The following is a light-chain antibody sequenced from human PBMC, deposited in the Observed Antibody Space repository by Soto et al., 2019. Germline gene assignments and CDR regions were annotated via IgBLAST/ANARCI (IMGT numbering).Light chain of an antibody. J-gene: IGKJ1*01. CDR2: DAS. CDR1: QSISKW. CDR3: QQYYSYSQWM. Sequence: DIQMTQSPSTLSASVGDRVTITCRASQSISKWLAWHQQKPGKAPKLLIYDASSLQAGVPSRFSGSGSGTEFTLTISSLQPDDFATYYCQQYYSYSQWMSGQGTKVDIK. V-gene: IGKV1-5*01.